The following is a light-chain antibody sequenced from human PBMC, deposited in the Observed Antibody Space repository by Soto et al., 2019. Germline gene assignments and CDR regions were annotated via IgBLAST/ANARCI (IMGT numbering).Light chain of an antibody. CDR3: QVWDSSRAHPDWV. CDR1: NIGSES. V-gene: IGLV3-21*04. Sequence: SYELTQPPSVSVAPGKTATITCGGNNIGSESVHWYQQKPGQAPVLVIYYDSDRPSGIPERFSGSNSGNTATLTISRVEAGDEADYYCQVWDSSRAHPDWVFGGGTKLTVL. J-gene: IGLJ3*02. CDR2: YDS.